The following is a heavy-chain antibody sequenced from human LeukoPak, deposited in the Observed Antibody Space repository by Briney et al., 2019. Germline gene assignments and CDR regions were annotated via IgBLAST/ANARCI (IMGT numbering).Heavy chain of an antibody. Sequence: SQTLSLTCTVSGGSISSPSYYWSWIRQFADKKLEWIGRIFSSGSTSFNPSLQSRVIISLDTSRNQFSLRLSSVTAADSAVYYCAREDTDYGAGYWGQGTLVTVSS. D-gene: IGHD4-17*01. CDR3: AREDTDYGAGY. J-gene: IGHJ4*02. V-gene: IGHV4-61*02. CDR1: GGSISSPSYY. CDR2: IFSSGST.